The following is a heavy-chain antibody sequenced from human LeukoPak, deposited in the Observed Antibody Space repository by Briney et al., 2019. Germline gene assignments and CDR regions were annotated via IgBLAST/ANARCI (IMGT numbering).Heavy chain of an antibody. D-gene: IGHD6-19*01. CDR2: ISSSGSTI. CDR3: ARDPLYSSGWYPFDY. V-gene: IGHV3-48*03. J-gene: IGHJ4*02. CDR1: GFTFSSYE. Sequence: GGSLRLSCAASGFTFSSYEMNWVRQAPGKGLEWVLYISSSGSTIYYADSVKGRFTISRDNAKNSLYLQMNSLRAEDTAVYYCARDPLYSSGWYPFDYWGQGTLVTVPS.